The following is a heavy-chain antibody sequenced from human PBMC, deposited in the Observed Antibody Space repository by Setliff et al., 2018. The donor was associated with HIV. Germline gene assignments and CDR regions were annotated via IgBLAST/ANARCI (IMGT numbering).Heavy chain of an antibody. V-gene: IGHV1-46*01. CDR3: ARDYRTTDILSSGYMDV. CDR1: GYTFTSYY. Sequence: ASVKVSCKASGYTFTSYYMHWVRQAPGQGLEWMGVINTSGNSTVYAQTFQGRVIMTRDTSTSTVYIELSSLTSQDTAVYYCARDYRTTDILSSGYMDVWGKGTTVTVSS. CDR2: INTSGNST. D-gene: IGHD3-9*01. J-gene: IGHJ6*03.